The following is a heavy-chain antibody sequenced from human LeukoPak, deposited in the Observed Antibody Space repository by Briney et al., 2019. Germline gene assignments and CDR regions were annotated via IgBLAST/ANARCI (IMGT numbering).Heavy chain of an antibody. J-gene: IGHJ4*02. CDR1: GFTVSSNY. CDR3: ARGLVLTYYYFES. Sequence: GGSLRLSCAASGFTVSSNYMTWVRQAPGRGLEWVSVILGGGGTYYADSVKGRFTISRDNSKNTLYLQMNSLRAEDTAVYYCARGLVLTYYYFESWGQGTLVTVSS. CDR2: ILGGGGT. V-gene: IGHV3-66*01. D-gene: IGHD2-8*02.